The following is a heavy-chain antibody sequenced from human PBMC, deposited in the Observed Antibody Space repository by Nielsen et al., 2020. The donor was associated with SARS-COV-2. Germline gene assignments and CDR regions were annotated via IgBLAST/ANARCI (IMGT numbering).Heavy chain of an antibody. CDR3: AKVSDCSGGSCYDY. J-gene: IGHJ4*02. CDR1: GFTFDDYA. V-gene: IGHV3-9*01. Sequence: SLKISCAASGFTFDDYAIHWVRQAPGKGLEWVSGISWNSGSIGYADSVKGRFTISRDNAKNSLYLQMNSLRAEDTALYYCAKVSDCSGGSCYDYWGQGTLVTVSS. D-gene: IGHD2-15*01. CDR2: ISWNSGSI.